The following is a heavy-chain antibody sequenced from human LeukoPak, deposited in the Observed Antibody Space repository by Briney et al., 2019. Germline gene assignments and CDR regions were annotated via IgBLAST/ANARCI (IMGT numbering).Heavy chain of an antibody. Sequence: ASVKVSCKTSGYTFTGYYIHWVRQAPGQGLEWMGWINPNSGGTNSAQKFQGRVTMTRDTSISTAYMELSRLRPDDTAVYYCASGVTIFGANDYWGQGTLVTVSS. D-gene: IGHD3-3*01. CDR2: INPNSGGT. CDR3: ASGVTIFGANDY. J-gene: IGHJ4*02. CDR1: GYTFTGYY. V-gene: IGHV1-2*02.